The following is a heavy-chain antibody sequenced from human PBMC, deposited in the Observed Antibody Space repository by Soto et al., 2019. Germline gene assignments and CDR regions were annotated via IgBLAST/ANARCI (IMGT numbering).Heavy chain of an antibody. CDR2: ISAYNGNT. CDR3: ARDLGTKLAYCGGDCYSDSEYFQH. CDR1: GYTFTSYG. V-gene: IGHV1-18*01. D-gene: IGHD2-21*02. Sequence: GASVKVSCKASGYTFTSYGISWVRQAPGQGLEWMGWISAYNGNTNYAQKLQGRVTMTTDTSTSTAYMELRSLRSDDTAVYYCARDLGTKLAYCGGDCYSDSEYFQHWG. J-gene: IGHJ1*01.